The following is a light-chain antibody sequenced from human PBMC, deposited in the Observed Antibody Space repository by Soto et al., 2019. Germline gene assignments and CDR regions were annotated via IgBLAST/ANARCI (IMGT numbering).Light chain of an antibody. CDR3: QQYTTDQYT. V-gene: IGKV1-5*01. CDR2: DAS. CDR1: QSVTNW. Sequence: DIQMTQSPSTLSASVGDRVTITCRASQSVTNWLAWYQQKPGKAPNLLIYDASRLQSGIPSRFSGSGSGTEFTLTISSLQPDDFATYYCQQYTTDQYTFGQGTKVDIK. J-gene: IGKJ2*01.